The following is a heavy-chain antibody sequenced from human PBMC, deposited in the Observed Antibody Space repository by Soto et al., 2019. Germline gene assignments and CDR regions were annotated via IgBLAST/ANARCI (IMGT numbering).Heavy chain of an antibody. CDR3: ARSEEDSDYYYYGMDV. CDR1: GDTVSSNSVD. J-gene: IGHJ6*02. V-gene: IGHV6-1*01. CDR2: TYYRSRWYS. Sequence: PSQTLSLTCVGSGDTVSSNSVDWNWVRQSPSRGLEWLGRTYYRSRWYSDYAVSVRSRIDINADTSKNQVSLQLNSVTPEDTAVYYCARSEEDSDYYYYGMDVWGQGTTVTVSS. D-gene: IGHD2-15*01.